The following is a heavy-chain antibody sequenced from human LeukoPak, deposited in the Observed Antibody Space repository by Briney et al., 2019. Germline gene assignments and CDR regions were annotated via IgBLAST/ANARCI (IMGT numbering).Heavy chain of an antibody. Sequence: GGSLRLSCAASGFTFSSYSMNWVRQAPGKGLEWVSSISRSSSYIYYADSVKGRFTISRDNAKNSLYLQMNSLRAEDTAVYYCARDGSSSGWYDYWGQGTLVTVSS. V-gene: IGHV3-21*01. D-gene: IGHD6-19*01. CDR3: ARDGSSSGWYDY. J-gene: IGHJ4*02. CDR1: GFTFSSYS. CDR2: ISRSSSYI.